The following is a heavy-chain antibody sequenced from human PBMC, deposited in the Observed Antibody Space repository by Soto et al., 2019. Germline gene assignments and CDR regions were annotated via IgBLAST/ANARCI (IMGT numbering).Heavy chain of an antibody. CDR3: ARLAVKPGIAAAGAKHYYYYYGMDV. V-gene: IGHV1-2*02. D-gene: IGHD6-13*01. CDR2: INPNSGGT. J-gene: IGHJ6*02. Sequence: ASVKVSCKASGYTFTGYYMHWVRQAPGQGLEWMGWINPNSGGTNYAQKFQGRVTMTRDMSISTAYMELSRLRSDDTAVYYCARLAVKPGIAAAGAKHYYYYYGMDVWGQGTTVTVSS. CDR1: GYTFTGYY.